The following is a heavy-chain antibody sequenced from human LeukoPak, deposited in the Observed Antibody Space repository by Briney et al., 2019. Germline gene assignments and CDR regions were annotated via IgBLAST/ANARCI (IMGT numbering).Heavy chain of an antibody. CDR1: GFTFSSYA. V-gene: IGHV3-23*01. CDR2: ISDSGGST. Sequence: PGGSLRLSCAASGFTFSSYAMSWVRQAPGKGLEWVSAISDSGGSTYYADSVKGRFTISRDNSKNTLYLQMNSLRAEDTAVYYCARESRDFWSGYDDWGQGTLVTVSS. J-gene: IGHJ4*02. D-gene: IGHD3-3*01. CDR3: ARESRDFWSGYDD.